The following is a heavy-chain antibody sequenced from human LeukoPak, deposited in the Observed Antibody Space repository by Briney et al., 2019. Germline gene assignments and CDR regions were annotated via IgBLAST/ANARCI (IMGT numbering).Heavy chain of an antibody. D-gene: IGHD3-10*01. CDR3: ATRGWTYYYGSGSYYFVPGYYYGMDV. CDR1: GYTFTSYA. Sequence: GASVKVSCKASGYTFTSYAMHWVRQAPGQRLEWMGWINAGNGNTKYSQKFQGRVTITRDTSASTAYMELSSLRSEDTAVYYCATRGWTYYYGSGSYYFVPGYYYGMDVWGQGTTVTVSS. J-gene: IGHJ6*02. V-gene: IGHV1-3*01. CDR2: INAGNGNT.